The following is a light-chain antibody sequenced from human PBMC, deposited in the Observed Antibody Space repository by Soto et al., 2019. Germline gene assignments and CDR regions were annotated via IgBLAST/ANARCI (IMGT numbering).Light chain of an antibody. CDR1: QDIKNY. V-gene: IGKV1-33*01. J-gene: IGKJ4*01. Sequence: DIQMTQSPSSLSASVGDRVTITCQASQDIKNYLNWYQQKPGKAPKLLIYEASNLETGVPSRFSGSGSGRSFTFTISSLQPEDIATYYCQQVNSFPLTFGGGTKVEIK. CDR2: EAS. CDR3: QQVNSFPLT.